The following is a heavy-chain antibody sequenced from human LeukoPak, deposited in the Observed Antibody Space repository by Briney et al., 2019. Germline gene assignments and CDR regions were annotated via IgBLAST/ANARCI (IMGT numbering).Heavy chain of an antibody. Sequence: GESLKISCKGSGYSFTSYWIGWVRQMPGKGLEWMGIIYPGDSDTRYSPSFQGQVTISADKSISTAYLQWSSLKASDTAMYYCAREDIVVVPAATGPLDIWGQGTMVTVSS. V-gene: IGHV5-51*01. CDR2: IYPGDSDT. D-gene: IGHD2-2*01. CDR3: AREDIVVVPAATGPLDI. J-gene: IGHJ3*02. CDR1: GYSFTSYW.